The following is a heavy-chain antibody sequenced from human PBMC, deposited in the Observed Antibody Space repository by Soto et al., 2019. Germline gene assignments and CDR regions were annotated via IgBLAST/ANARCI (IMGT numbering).Heavy chain of an antibody. Sequence: EVQLVESGGGLVRPGGSLRLSCAASGFTFSRYSMNWVRQAPGKGLEWVSSISSTTNYIYYADSMKGRFTVSRDNAKNSVYLDMNSLSAEDTAVYYCARECEDLTSNFDYWGQGTLVTVSS. V-gene: IGHV3-21*01. CDR3: ARECEDLTSNFDY. CDR1: GFTFSRYS. CDR2: ISSTTNYI. J-gene: IGHJ4*02.